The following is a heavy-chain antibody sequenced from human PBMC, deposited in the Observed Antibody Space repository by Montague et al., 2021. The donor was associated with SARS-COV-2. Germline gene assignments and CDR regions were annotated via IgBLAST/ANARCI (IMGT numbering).Heavy chain of an antibody. V-gene: IGHV4-59*12. CDR1: GGSISSYY. CDR3: ATLSRRTAAGTRDYFGLDV. CDR2: IYYSGST. D-gene: IGHD6-13*01. J-gene: IGHJ6*02. Sequence: SETLSLTCTVSGGSISSYYWSWIRQPPGKGLEWIGYIYYSGSTNYNPSLKSRVTISLDTSKNQFSLRLSSLIAADTAVYYCATLSRRTAAGTRDYFGLDVWGQGTTVVVSS.